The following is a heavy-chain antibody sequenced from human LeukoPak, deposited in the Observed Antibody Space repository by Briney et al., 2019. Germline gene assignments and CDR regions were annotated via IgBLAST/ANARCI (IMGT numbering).Heavy chain of an antibody. J-gene: IGHJ4*02. CDR3: ARVYDSSGYSHDY. CDR1: GGTFSSYA. CDR2: IIPILGIA. V-gene: IGHV1-69*04. Sequence: GASVKVSCKASGGTFSSYAISWVRQAPGQGLEWMGRIIPILGIANYAQKFQGRVTITADKSTSTAYMELSSLRSEDTAVYYCARVYDSSGYSHDYWGQGTLVTVSS. D-gene: IGHD3-22*01.